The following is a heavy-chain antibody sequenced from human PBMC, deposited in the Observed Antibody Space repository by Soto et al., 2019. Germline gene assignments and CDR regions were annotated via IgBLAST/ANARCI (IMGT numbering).Heavy chain of an antibody. CDR3: TRDQGGSYDSWFDP. CDR1: TFSMYS. D-gene: IGHD1-26*01. CDR2: ISSGGVYI. Sequence: EVQVVESGGGLVNPGGSLRLSCNFTFSMYSMNWVRQAPGKGLEWVASISSGGVYIKYADSVQGRFTISRDNAKNSVSLQMNSLKVEDTAVYYCTRDQGGSYDSWFDPWGQGTRVVFSS. V-gene: IGHV3-21*06. J-gene: IGHJ5*02.